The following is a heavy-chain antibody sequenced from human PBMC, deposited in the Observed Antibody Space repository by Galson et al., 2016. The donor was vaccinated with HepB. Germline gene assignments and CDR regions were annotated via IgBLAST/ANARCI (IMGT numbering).Heavy chain of an antibody. J-gene: IGHJ3*02. D-gene: IGHD4-17*01. Sequence: SVKVSCKASGGTFSSYAINWVRQAPGQGPEWMGGIIPIFGTANYAQKFQGRVTITADESTSTAYMELSSLRSEDTAVYYCARDRRIPGDYGDCHRAPDAFDIWGQETMVTVSS. CDR2: IIPIFGTA. V-gene: IGHV1-69*13. CDR1: GGTFSSYA. CDR3: ARDRRIPGDYGDCHRAPDAFDI.